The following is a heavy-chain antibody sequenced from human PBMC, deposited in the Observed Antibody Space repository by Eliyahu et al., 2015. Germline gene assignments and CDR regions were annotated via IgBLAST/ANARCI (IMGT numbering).Heavy chain of an antibody. J-gene: IGHJ5*02. Sequence: VQLQESGPGLVEPSGTLSLTCSLSGITVETLNWWTWVRQSPGKRLEFIGEIFYNGTTHYHPTLSGRATLSLDKAKNQFFLQLNDVTAADTARYHCARGSNAFDLKSIKRTAWFDTWGPGTLVSVSP. CDR1: GITVETLNW. V-gene: IGHV4-4*02. CDR3: ARGSNAFDLKSIKRTAWFDT. CDR2: IFYNGTT.